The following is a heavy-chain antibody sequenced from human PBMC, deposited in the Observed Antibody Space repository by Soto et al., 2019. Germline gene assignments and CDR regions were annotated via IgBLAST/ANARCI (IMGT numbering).Heavy chain of an antibody. CDR2: IIPIFGTA. J-gene: IGHJ3*02. V-gene: IGHV1-69*13. CDR3: ARNADPYYYDSSGYSSAFDI. Sequence: EASVKVSCKASGGTFSSYAISWVRQAPGQGLEWMGGIIPIFGTANYAQKFQGRVTITADESTSTAYMELSSLRSEDTAVYYCARNADPYYYDSSGYSSAFDIWGQGTMVTVSS. CDR1: GGTFSSYA. D-gene: IGHD3-22*01.